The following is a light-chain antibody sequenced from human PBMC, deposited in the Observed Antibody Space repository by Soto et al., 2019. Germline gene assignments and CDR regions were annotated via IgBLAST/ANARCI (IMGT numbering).Light chain of an antibody. J-gene: IGKJ4*01. V-gene: IGKV1-13*02. CDR1: QRISNY. Sequence: AVQLTQSPSSLSASVGDRGAITCRASQRISNYLNWYQQKPVKAPKLLIYKASTLKSGVPSRFSGSGSGTDFTLTISSLQAEDFATYYCQQLTTYPSTFGGGTKV. CDR2: KAS. CDR3: QQLTTYPST.